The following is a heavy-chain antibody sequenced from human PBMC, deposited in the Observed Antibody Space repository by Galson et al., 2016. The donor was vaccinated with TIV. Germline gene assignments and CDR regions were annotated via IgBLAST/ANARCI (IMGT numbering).Heavy chain of an antibody. CDR2: IHNSGTT. D-gene: IGHD6-19*01. CDR3: GRHKSPRAVAV. J-gene: IGHJ4*02. CDR1: GDSMSTSDYY. V-gene: IGHV4-39*01. Sequence: SETLSLTCSVSGDSMSTSDYYWGWVRQPPGKGLEWIGSIHNSGTTSYNPSLKGRVTISIDTSKNQVSLTVRSVTAPDPAVNYCGRHKSPRAVAVWGQGTQVIVSS.